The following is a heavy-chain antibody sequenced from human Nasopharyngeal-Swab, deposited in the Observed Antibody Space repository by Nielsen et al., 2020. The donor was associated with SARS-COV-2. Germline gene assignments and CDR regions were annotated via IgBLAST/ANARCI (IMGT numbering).Heavy chain of an antibody. Sequence: LKISCAASGFTFNSYVMIWVRQAPGEGLEWVSYITVSGDATNYAESVKGRFTISRDNSKNLLYLQMNSLRVEDTATYYCAPDPNWGLGYWGRGTLVTVSS. CDR1: GFTFNSYV. J-gene: IGHJ4*02. CDR3: APDPNWGLGY. D-gene: IGHD7-27*01. V-gene: IGHV3-23*01. CDR2: ITVSGDAT.